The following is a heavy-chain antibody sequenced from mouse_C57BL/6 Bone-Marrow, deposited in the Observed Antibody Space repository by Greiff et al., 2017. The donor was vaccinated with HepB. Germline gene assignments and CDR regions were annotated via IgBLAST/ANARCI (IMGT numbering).Heavy chain of an antibody. CDR3: ARDNDYDGYFDY. CDR2: INYDGSST. J-gene: IGHJ2*01. D-gene: IGHD2-4*01. V-gene: IGHV5-16*01. Sequence: EVMLVESEGGLVQPGSSMKLSCTASGFTFSDYYMAWVRQVPEKGLEWVANINYDGSSTYYLDSLKSRFIISRDNAKNILYLQMSSLKSEDTATYYCARDNDYDGYFDYWGQGTTLTVSS. CDR1: GFTFSDYY.